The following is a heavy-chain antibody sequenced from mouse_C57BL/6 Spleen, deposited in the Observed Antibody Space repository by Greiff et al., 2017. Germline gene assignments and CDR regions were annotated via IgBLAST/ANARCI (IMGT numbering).Heavy chain of an antibody. CDR2: INPSTGGT. CDR3: ANWAWFAY. J-gene: IGHJ3*01. V-gene: IGHV1-42*01. D-gene: IGHD4-1*01. CDR1: GYSFTGYY. Sequence: VQLKESGPELVKPGASVKISCKASGYSFTGYYMNWVKQSPEKSLEWIGEINPSTGGTTYNQKFKAKATLTVYKSSSTAYMQLKSLTSEDSAVYYCANWAWFAYWGQGTLVTVSA.